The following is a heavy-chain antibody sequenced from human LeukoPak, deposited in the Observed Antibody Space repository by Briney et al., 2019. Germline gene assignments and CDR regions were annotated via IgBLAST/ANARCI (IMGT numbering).Heavy chain of an antibody. CDR2: INPNSGNA. J-gene: IGHJ6*03. V-gene: IGHV1-8*01. CDR3: ARALAWGGSSYSYYYMDV. CDR1: LYTFSDYD. Sequence: ASVTVSCKPSLYTFSDYDINWVQPATPQGLAWMEWINPNSGNAGYGQKFQGRVTMERSTYISTAYMELSSLRSEDTGVYYCARALAWGGSSYSYYYMDVWDKGTTVTVSS. D-gene: IGHD1-26*01.